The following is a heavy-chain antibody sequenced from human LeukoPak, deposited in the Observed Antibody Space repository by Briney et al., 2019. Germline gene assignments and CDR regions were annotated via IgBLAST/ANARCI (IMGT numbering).Heavy chain of an antibody. D-gene: IGHD3-10*01. CDR2: SKQDASDK. J-gene: IGHJ4*02. V-gene: IGHV3-7*01. CDR1: GFTFSSYW. Sequence: GGSLRLSCAASGFTFSSYWMSWVRQAPGEGVEWVAHSKQDASDKYYVDSVKGRFTISRDNAKNSLYLQMNSLRAEDTAVYYCARGRLAAGSFDYWGQGTLVTVSS. CDR3: ARGRLAAGSFDY.